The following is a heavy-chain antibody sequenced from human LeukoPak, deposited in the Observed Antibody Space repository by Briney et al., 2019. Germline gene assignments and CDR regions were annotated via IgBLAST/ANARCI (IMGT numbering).Heavy chain of an antibody. V-gene: IGHV3-33*03. J-gene: IGHJ2*01. CDR1: GLTFRNYG. CDR2: IYSGGGTTK. D-gene: IGHD2-2*01. Sequence: PGGSLGLSCVASGLTFRNYGFHWVRQAPGKGLEWVAIIYSGGGTTKYYAESVKDRFTITRDDSKDTVYLQMNSLSAEDTAVYYCVVILVPGGVWHFDLWGRGTLVTVSS. CDR3: VVILVPGGVWHFDL.